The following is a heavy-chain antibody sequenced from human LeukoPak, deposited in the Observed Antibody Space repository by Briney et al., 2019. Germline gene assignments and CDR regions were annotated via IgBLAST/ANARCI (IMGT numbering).Heavy chain of an antibody. CDR1: GFTFSNYG. D-gene: IGHD5-18*01. CDR2: ITGSGGST. Sequence: GGSLRLSCAASGFTFSNYGLSWVRQAPGKGLEWVSGITGSGGSTYYADSVKGRLTISRDNSKNTLYLQMNSLRAEDTAVYYCAKSGPVDTAYDYWGQGTLVTVSS. V-gene: IGHV3-23*01. J-gene: IGHJ4*02. CDR3: AKSGPVDTAYDY.